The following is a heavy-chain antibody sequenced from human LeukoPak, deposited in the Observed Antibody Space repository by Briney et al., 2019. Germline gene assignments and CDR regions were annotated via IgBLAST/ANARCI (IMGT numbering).Heavy chain of an antibody. CDR1: GYTFTGYY. CDR2: INPNSGGT. CDR3: ARDLGESPYSSVRFDP. V-gene: IGHV1-2*04. D-gene: IGHD6-25*01. J-gene: IGHJ5*02. Sequence: ASVKVSCKASGYTFTGYYMHWVRQAPGQGLEWMGWINPNSGGTNYAQKFQGWVTMTRDTSISTVYMELNRLRSDDTAVYFCARDLGESPYSSVRFDPWGQGTLVTVSS.